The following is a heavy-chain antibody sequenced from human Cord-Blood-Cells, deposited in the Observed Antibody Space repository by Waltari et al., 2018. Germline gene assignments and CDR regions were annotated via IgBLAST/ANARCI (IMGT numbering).Heavy chain of an antibody. V-gene: IGHV3-30*02. D-gene: IGHD6-6*01. J-gene: IGHJ1*01. CDR1: GFTFSSYG. Sequence: QVQLVESGGGVVQPGGSLRLSCAASGFTFSSYGMHWVRQAPGKGLEWVAFIRYDGINKNYAVSVKGRFTISRDNSKNTLYLQMNSRRAEDTAVYYCAKDRGYSSSSYFQHWGQGTLVTVSS. CDR3: AKDRGYSSSSYFQH. CDR2: IRYDGINK.